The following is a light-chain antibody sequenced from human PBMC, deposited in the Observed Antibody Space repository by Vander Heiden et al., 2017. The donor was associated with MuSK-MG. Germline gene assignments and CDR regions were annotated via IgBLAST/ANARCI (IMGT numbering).Light chain of an antibody. Sequence: DIVMTQSPLSLPVTPGEPASISCRSSQSLLHSNGYNYLDWYLQKPGQSPQLLIYLGSYRASGVPDRFSGSGSGTDFTLKISRVEAEDVGVYYCRQALQMPRTFGGGTKVEIK. V-gene: IGKV2-28*01. CDR3: RQALQMPRT. CDR1: QSLLHSNGYNY. J-gene: IGKJ4*01. CDR2: LGS.